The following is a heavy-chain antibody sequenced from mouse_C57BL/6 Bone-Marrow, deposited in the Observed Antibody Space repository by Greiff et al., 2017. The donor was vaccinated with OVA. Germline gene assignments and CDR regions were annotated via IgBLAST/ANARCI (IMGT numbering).Heavy chain of an antibody. Sequence: EVQLKESGTVLARPGASVKMSCKTSGYTFTSYWMHWVKQRPGQGLEWIGAIYPGNSDTSYNQKFKGKAKLTAVTSASTAYMELSSLTTEDSAVYYCTRPVYYGNPYYFDYWGQGTTLTVSS. CDR3: TRPVYYGNPYYFDY. J-gene: IGHJ2*01. D-gene: IGHD2-1*01. V-gene: IGHV1-5*01. CDR1: GYTFTSYW. CDR2: IYPGNSDT.